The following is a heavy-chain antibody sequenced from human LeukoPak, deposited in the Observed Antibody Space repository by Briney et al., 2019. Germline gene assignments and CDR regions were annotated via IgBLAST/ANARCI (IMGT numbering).Heavy chain of an antibody. V-gene: IGHV1-2*02. CDR3: ARDQVGGDPSPDY. CDR2: INPNSGGT. D-gene: IGHD2-21*02. CDR1: GYTFTGYY. J-gene: IGHJ4*02. Sequence: GASVKVSCKASGYTFTGYYMHWVRQAPGQGLEWMGWINPNSGGTNYAQKCQGRVTMTSDTSISTAYMELSRLRSDDTAVYYCARDQVGGDPSPDYWGQGTLVTVSS.